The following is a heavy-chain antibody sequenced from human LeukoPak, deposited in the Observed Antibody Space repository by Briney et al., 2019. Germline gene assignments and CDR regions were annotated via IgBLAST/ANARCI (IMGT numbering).Heavy chain of an antibody. CDR2: ISGSGGAT. CDR1: GFTFSSYA. J-gene: IGHJ4*02. Sequence: GGSLRLSCAASGFTFSSYAMGWVRQAPGKGLEWVSAISGSGGATYYADSVKGRFTISRDNSKNTLYLQMNSLRAEDTAVYYCARGRGSWYGVYFDYWGQGALVTVSS. D-gene: IGHD6-13*01. V-gene: IGHV3-23*01. CDR3: ARGRGSWYGVYFDY.